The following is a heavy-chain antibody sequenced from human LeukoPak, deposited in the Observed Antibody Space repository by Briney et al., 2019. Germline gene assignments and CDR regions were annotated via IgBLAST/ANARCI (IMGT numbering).Heavy chain of an antibody. D-gene: IGHD5-18*01. V-gene: IGHV3-30-3*01. Sequence: GGSLRLSCAASGFTFSSYAMHWVRQAPGKGLEWVAVISYDGSNKYYADSVKGRFTISRDNSKNTLCLQMNSLRAEDTAVYYCARIDTAMVTGLTYYYYYGMDVWGQGTTVTVSS. CDR2: ISYDGSNK. CDR1: GFTFSSYA. CDR3: ARIDTAMVTGLTYYYYYGMDV. J-gene: IGHJ6*02.